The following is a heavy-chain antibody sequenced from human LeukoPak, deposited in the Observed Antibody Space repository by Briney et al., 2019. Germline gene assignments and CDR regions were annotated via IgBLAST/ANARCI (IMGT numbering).Heavy chain of an antibody. D-gene: IGHD3-10*01. Sequence: GESLRLSCAASGFTFSSYWMSWVRQAPGKGLEWVANIKQDGSEKYYVDSVKGRFTISRDNAKNSLYLQMNSLRAEDTAVYYCATLWFGESDFDYWGQGTLVTVSS. CDR1: GFTFSSYW. J-gene: IGHJ4*02. CDR2: IKQDGSEK. CDR3: ATLWFGESDFDY. V-gene: IGHV3-7*01.